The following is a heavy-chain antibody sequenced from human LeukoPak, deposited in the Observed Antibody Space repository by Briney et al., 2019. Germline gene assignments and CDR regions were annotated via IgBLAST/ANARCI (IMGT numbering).Heavy chain of an antibody. V-gene: IGHV5-51*01. CDR2: IYPGDSDT. J-gene: IGHJ3*02. D-gene: IGHD3-10*01. CDR3: ARRGYYYGSGSYYIDAFDI. Sequence: GESLKIFCKGSGYSFTSYWIGWVRQMPGKGLEWMGIIYPGDSDTRYSPSFQGQVTISADKSISTAYLQWSSLKASDTAMYYCARRGYYYGSGSYYIDAFDIWGQGTMVTVSS. CDR1: GYSFTSYW.